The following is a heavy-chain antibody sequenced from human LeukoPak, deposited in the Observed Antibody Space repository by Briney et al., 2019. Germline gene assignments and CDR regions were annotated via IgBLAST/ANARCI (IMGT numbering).Heavy chain of an antibody. CDR1: GFTFSSYS. J-gene: IGHJ4*02. D-gene: IGHD6-19*01. V-gene: IGHV3-21*01. CDR3: ARGSSSPPSLAVAGDGDY. CDR2: ISSSSSYI. Sequence: PGRSLRLSCAASGFTFSSYSMNWVRQAPGKGLEWVSSISSSSSYIYYADSVKGRFTISRDNAKNSLYLQMNSLRAEDTAVYYCARGSSSPPSLAVAGDGDYWGQGALVTVSS.